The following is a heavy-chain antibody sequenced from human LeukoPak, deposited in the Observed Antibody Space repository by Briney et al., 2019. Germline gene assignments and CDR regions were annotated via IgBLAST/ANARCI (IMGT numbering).Heavy chain of an antibody. CDR3: ARGTVAGKAPY. D-gene: IGHD6-19*01. V-gene: IGHV3-48*01. CDR2: ISSSGSTI. Sequence: GGSLRLSGPASGFPLISYTINWFAQPPGRDLEGVSYISSSGSTIYYADSVKGRFSISRDNAKNSLHLQMNSLRAEDTAVYYCARGTVAGKAPYWGQGTLVTVSS. J-gene: IGHJ4*02. CDR1: GFPLISYT.